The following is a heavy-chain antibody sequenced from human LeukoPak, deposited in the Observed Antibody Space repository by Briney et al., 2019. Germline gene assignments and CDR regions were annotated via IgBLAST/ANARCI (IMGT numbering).Heavy chain of an antibody. CDR1: GGTFSSYA. D-gene: IGHD3-22*01. J-gene: IGHJ4*02. CDR3: ARAPYYYDSSGYWVY. Sequence: ASVKVSCKASGGTFSSYAISWVRQAPGQGLEWMGWISAYNGNTNYAQKLQGRVTMTTDTSTSTAYMELRSLRSDDTAVYYCARAPYYYDSSGYWVYWGQGTLVTVSS. V-gene: IGHV1-18*01. CDR2: ISAYNGNT.